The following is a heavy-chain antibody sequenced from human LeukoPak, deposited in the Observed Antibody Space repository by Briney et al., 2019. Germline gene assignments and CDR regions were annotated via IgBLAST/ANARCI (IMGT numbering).Heavy chain of an antibody. CDR1: GFSFSTYA. J-gene: IGHJ4*02. Sequence: GGSLRLSCTASGFSFSTYAMNWVRQAPGKGLEWVSTISGGGGSTFYADSVKGRFTISRDNSKNTLYLQMNSLRAEDTAVYYCAKDSKGYSSGWDLDCWGQGTLVTVSS. V-gene: IGHV3-23*01. CDR3: AKDSKGYSSGWDLDC. CDR2: ISGGGGST. D-gene: IGHD6-19*01.